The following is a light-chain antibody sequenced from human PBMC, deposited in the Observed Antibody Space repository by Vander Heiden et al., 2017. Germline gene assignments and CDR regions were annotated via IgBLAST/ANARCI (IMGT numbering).Light chain of an antibody. V-gene: IGKV1-5*03. J-gene: IGKJ1*01. CDR1: QSINNW. CDR2: KAS. Sequence: DIQMTQSPSTLSASVGDRVTITCRASQSINNWLAWYQQKPGKAPKLLIYKASSLESGVPSRFSGTGSGTEFTLTISSLHPDDFATYYCQQDYSYPWTFGQGTKVEIK. CDR3: QQDYSYPWT.